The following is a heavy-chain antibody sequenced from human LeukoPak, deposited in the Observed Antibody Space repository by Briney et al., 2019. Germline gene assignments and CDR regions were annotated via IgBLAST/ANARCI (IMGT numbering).Heavy chain of an antibody. Sequence: SETLSLTCTVSGGSISSSSYYWGWIRQPPGKGLEWIGNIYHSGSTYYNPSLKSRVTISVDTSKNQFSLKLSSVTAADTAVYYCARTGGWLQFRGRPIDYWGQGTLVTVSS. CDR2: IYHSGST. V-gene: IGHV4-39*07. J-gene: IGHJ4*02. CDR3: ARTGGWLQFRGRPIDY. D-gene: IGHD5-24*01. CDR1: GGSISSSSYY.